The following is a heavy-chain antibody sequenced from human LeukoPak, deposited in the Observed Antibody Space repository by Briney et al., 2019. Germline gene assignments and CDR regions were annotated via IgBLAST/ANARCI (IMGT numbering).Heavy chain of an antibody. V-gene: IGHV2-70*04. Sequence: SGPALVKPTQTLTLTCTFSGFSLTTTEMRASWIRQPPGKALEWLARIDWDDDKIYSTSLKTRLTISKDTSKNQVVLTMTNMDPVDTATYYCALLGYSSTRTDAFDIRGQGTMVTVSS. CDR1: GFSLTTTEMR. CDR3: ALLGYSSTRTDAFDI. CDR2: IDWDDDK. J-gene: IGHJ3*02. D-gene: IGHD2-2*01.